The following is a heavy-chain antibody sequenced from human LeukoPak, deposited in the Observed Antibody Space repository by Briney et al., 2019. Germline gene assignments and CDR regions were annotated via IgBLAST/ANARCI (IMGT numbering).Heavy chain of an antibody. Sequence: SETLSHTCTVSGGSITSYYWSWIRQPPGKGLEWIGYIYYSGTTNYNPSLKSRVTISVDTSKNQFSLRLSSVTAADTAVYYCARQRGSFWSGYYSYFDYWGQGTLVTVSS. CDR2: IYYSGTT. V-gene: IGHV4-59*01. D-gene: IGHD3-3*01. CDR3: ARQRGSFWSGYYSYFDY. J-gene: IGHJ4*02. CDR1: GGSITSYY.